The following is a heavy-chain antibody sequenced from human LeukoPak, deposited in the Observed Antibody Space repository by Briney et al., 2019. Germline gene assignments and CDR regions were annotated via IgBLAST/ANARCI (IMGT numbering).Heavy chain of an antibody. CDR3: AREMVVEYSSNQPGAEYFQH. V-gene: IGHV4-59*13. CDR1: GGSISSSY. D-gene: IGHD6-6*01. CDR2: IHYSGST. Sequence: SETLSLTCNVSGGSISSSYWSWIRQPPGKGLEYIAYIHYSGSTNYNPSLRSRVTISLDTSKNQFSLKLGSVTAADTAVYYCAREMVVEYSSNQPGAEYFQHWGQGTLVTVSS. J-gene: IGHJ1*01.